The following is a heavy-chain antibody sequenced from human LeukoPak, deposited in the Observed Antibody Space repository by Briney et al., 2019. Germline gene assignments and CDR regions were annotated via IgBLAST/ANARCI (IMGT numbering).Heavy chain of an antibody. CDR3: ARDQWELEAFDI. J-gene: IGHJ3*02. CDR1: GFTFSYYT. Sequence: GGSLRLSFAASGFTFSYYTMNWVRQAPGKGLECVSYISSSGVTIYYADSVKGRFTISRDNSKNTLYLQMNSLRAEDTAVYYCARDQWELEAFDIWGQGTMVTVSS. D-gene: IGHD1-26*01. CDR2: ISSSGVTI. V-gene: IGHV3-48*01.